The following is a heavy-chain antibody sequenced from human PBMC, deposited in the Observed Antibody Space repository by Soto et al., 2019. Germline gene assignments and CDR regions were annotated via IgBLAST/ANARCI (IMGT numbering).Heavy chain of an antibody. CDR1: GYTLTELS. J-gene: IGHJ4*02. CDR2: FDPEDGET. V-gene: IGHV1-24*01. CDR3: ATGLLLYYFDY. Sequence: QVQLVQSGAEVKKPGASVKVSCKVSGYTLTELSMHWVRQAPGKGLEWMGGFDPEDGETIYAQKFQGRVTMTEHTSTDTAYMELSSLRSEDTAVYYCATGLLLYYFDYWGQGTLVTVSS. D-gene: IGHD1-26*01.